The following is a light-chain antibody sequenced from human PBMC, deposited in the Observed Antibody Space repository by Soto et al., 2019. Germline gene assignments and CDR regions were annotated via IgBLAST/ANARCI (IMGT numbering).Light chain of an antibody. CDR1: SSDVGGYNY. CDR3: SSYTSSSTYV. J-gene: IGLJ1*01. V-gene: IGLV2-14*01. Sequence: HSALTQPASVSGSPGQSITISCTGTSSDVGGYNYVSWYQQHPGEAPKLMIYDVSNRPSGVSNRFSGSKSGNTASLTISGLQAEDEADYYCSSYTSSSTYVFGTGTKVTVL. CDR2: DVS.